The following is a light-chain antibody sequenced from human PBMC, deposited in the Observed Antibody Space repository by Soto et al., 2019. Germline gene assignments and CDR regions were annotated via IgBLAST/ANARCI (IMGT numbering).Light chain of an antibody. Sequence: QSALTQPASVSGSPGQSITISCTGTSSDVGSYNLVSWYQLRPGKAPKLMIYEGSKRPSGVSNRFSGSKSGNTASLTISGLQAEDEADYYCCSYAGSSTWVFGGGTQLTVL. V-gene: IGLV2-23*01. CDR3: CSYAGSSTWV. CDR1: SSDVGSYNL. J-gene: IGLJ3*02. CDR2: EGS.